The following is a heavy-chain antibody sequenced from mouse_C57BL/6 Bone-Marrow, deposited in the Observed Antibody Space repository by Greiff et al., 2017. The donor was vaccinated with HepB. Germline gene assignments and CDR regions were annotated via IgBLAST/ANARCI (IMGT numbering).Heavy chain of an antibody. D-gene: IGHD2-5*01. CDR2: ISSGSSTI. V-gene: IGHV5-17*01. Sequence: EVKLMESGGGLVKPGGSLKLSCAASGFTFSDYGMHWVRQAPEKGLEWVAYISSGSSTIYYADTVKGRFTISRDNAKNTLFLQMTSLRSEDTAMYYCAKGGSNYEGDYWGQGTSVTVSS. CDR1: GFTFSDYG. J-gene: IGHJ4*01. CDR3: AKGGSNYEGDY.